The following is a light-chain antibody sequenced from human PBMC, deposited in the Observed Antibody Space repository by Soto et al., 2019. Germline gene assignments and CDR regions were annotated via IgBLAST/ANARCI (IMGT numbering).Light chain of an antibody. CDR1: SSDVGSYNL. V-gene: IGLV2-14*02. J-gene: IGLJ1*01. CDR3: SSYTIISTYV. Sequence: QSALTQPASVSGSPGQSITISCTGTSSDVGSYNLVSWYQQHPGEAPKLMIYDGNNRPSGVSNRFTGSKSGNTASLTISGLQAEDEADYYCSSYTIISTYVFGTGTKVTVL. CDR2: DGN.